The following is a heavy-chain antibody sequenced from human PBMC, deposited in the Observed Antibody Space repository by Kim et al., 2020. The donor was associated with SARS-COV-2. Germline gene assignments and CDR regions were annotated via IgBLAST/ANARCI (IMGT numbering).Heavy chain of an antibody. CDR3: ATGGDIVVVVAALDY. J-gene: IGHJ4*01. D-gene: IGHD2-15*01. Sequence: GGSRRLSCAASGFTFSSYGMHWVRQAPGKGLEWLAVISYDGSNKYYADSVKGRFTIPRDNSKNTPFLQMNSLRAEDTAVYFCATGGDIVVVVAALDYWG. CDR2: ISYDGSNK. V-gene: IGHV3-30*03. CDR1: GFTFSSYG.